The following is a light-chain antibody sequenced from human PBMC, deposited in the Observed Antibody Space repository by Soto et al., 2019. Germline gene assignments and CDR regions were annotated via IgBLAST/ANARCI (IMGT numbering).Light chain of an antibody. Sequence: IVMTQSPDSLAVSLGERALIHCKSSQTIFHSPNNDNYAAYYQQTPGQPPKLLIYWATTRESGVPDRFRGSGSRTDFTPTIDSLQAEDVAVYYCQQYYSTPITFGQGTRLEIK. J-gene: IGKJ5*01. CDR2: WAT. CDR3: QQYYSTPIT. CDR1: QTIFHSPNNDNY. V-gene: IGKV4-1*01.